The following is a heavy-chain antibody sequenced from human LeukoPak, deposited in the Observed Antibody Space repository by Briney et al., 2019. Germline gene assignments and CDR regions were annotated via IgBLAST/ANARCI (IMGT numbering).Heavy chain of an antibody. Sequence: GGSLRLSCAASGFTVSSDYMSWVRQAPGKGLEWVSVIYTGGSTYYADSVKGRFTISRDNSKNTLCLQMNSLRAEDTAVYYCARYCSDISYYSFDVWGQGTMVTVSS. J-gene: IGHJ3*01. CDR3: ARYCSDISYYSFDV. CDR1: GFTVSSDY. CDR2: IYTGGST. D-gene: IGHD2-2*01. V-gene: IGHV3-53*01.